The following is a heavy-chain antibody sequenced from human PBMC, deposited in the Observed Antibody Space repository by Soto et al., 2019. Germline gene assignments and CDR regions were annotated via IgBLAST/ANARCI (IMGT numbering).Heavy chain of an antibody. CDR2: ISYDGSNK. Sequence: QVQLVESGGGVVQPGRSLRLSCTASGFTFSNYGMHWVRQAPGKGLKWVAVISYDGSNKYYADSVKGRFTISRDNSKNTLYLQKNSLRGEDTAGYYRARGRDYLGGYFDFWGQGTLVTVSS. J-gene: IGHJ4*02. CDR1: GFTFSNYG. D-gene: IGHD3-16*01. V-gene: IGHV3-30-3*01. CDR3: ARGRDYLGGYFDF.